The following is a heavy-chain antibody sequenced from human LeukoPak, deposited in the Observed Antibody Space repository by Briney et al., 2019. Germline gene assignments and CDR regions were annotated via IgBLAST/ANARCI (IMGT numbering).Heavy chain of an antibody. CDR3: ASLPGGYDILTGYYKRGYFQH. CDR1: GGSISSYY. J-gene: IGHJ1*01. Sequence: KPSETLSLTCTASGGSISSYYWSWIRQPAGKGLEWVGRIYSSGSTNYSPSLKSRVTISVDTSKNQFSLKLSSVTAADTAVYYCASLPGGYDILTGYYKRGYFQHWGQGTLVTVSS. CDR2: IYSSGST. D-gene: IGHD3-9*01. V-gene: IGHV4-4*07.